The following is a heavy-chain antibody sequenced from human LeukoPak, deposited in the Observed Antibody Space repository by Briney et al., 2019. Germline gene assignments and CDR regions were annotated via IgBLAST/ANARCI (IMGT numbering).Heavy chain of an antibody. J-gene: IGHJ4*02. Sequence: GGSLRLSCAASGFTFSSYGMHWVRQAPGKGLEWVAVISYDGSNKYYADSVKGRFTISRDNSKNTLYLQMNSLRAEDTAVYYCAREGATSSTNYFDYWGQGTLVTVSS. D-gene: IGHD5-12*01. CDR2: ISYDGSNK. CDR1: GFTFSSYG. V-gene: IGHV3-30*03. CDR3: AREGATSSTNYFDY.